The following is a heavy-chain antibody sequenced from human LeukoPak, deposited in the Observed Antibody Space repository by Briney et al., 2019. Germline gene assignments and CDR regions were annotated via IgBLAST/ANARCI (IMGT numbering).Heavy chain of an antibody. CDR3: ARGGGGLAY. J-gene: IGHJ4*02. CDR2: INPNSGGT. V-gene: IGHV1-2*02. Sequence: GASVKGSCKASGYSFTDYFIHWVRQAPGQGLEWMGWINPNSGGTNYAQKFQGRVTMTRDTSISTAYMELTSLTSDDTAVYFCARGGGGLAYWGPGTLVTVSS. CDR1: GYSFTDYF. D-gene: IGHD2-15*01.